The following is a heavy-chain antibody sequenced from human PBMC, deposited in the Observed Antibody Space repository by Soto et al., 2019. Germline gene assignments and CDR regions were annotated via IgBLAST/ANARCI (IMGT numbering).Heavy chain of an antibody. J-gene: IGHJ6*02. V-gene: IGHV4-30-4*01. CDR1: GGSISSGDYY. Sequence: PSETLSLTCTVSGGSISSGDYYWSWIRQPPGKGLEWIGYIYYSGSTYYNPSLKSRVTISVDTSKNQFSLKLSSVTAADTAVYYCARVGPYCGGDCYSYYYGMDVWGQGTTVTVS. CDR3: ARVGPYCGGDCYSYYYGMDV. D-gene: IGHD2-21*02. CDR2: IYYSGST.